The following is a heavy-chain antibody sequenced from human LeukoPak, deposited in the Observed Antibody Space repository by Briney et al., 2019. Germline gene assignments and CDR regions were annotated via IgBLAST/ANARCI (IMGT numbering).Heavy chain of an antibody. CDR1: GYSISSGYY. Sequence: PSETLSLTCTVSGYSISSGYYWGWFRQPPGKGLEWSGSIYHSGSTYYNPSLKSRVTISVETSKNQSSLKLSSVTAADTAVYYCARVPWSGYYNYFDYWGQGTLVTVSS. CDR2: IYHSGST. D-gene: IGHD3-3*01. CDR3: ARVPWSGYYNYFDY. V-gene: IGHV4-38-2*02. J-gene: IGHJ4*02.